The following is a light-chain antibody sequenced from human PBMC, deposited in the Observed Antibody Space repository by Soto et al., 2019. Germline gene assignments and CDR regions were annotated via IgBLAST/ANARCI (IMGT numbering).Light chain of an antibody. CDR1: QTINRYY. CDR3: QHYGGSPPWP. Sequence: EIVLTQSPGTLSLSPGERATLSCRASQTINRYYLAWYQQKPGQAPRLLIYGASSRVTGSPDRVSGSGSGTDFTLIISRLEPEDFAVYSCQHYGGSPPWPFVQGTKVEIK. V-gene: IGKV3-20*01. CDR2: GAS. J-gene: IGKJ1*01.